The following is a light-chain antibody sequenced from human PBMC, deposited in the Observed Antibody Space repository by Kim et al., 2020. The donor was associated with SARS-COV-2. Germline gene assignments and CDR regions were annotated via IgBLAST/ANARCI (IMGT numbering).Light chain of an antibody. CDR3: PTWATGIHWV. J-gene: IGLJ3*02. V-gene: IGLV4-69*01. CDR2: LNSDGSH. CDR1: SGHGVDA. Sequence: VKLDCQLASGHGVDAIACHQEQAVRGPRFLMKLNSDGSHVKGDGIPDRFSGSGYGTDRYLTTSSLQSEDEADYYCPTWATGIHWVFGGGTQLTVL.